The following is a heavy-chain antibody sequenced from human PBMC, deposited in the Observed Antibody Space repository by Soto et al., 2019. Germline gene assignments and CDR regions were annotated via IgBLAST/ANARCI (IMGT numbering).Heavy chain of an antibody. Sequence: SETLSLTCNVSGGSISIYYWSWIRQPAGKGLEWIGRIYTSGSTNYNPSLKSRVTMSVDTAKNQFSLKLSSVTAADTAVYYCAREGEQQIVRGWFDPWGQGTLVTVSS. D-gene: IGHD6-6*01. J-gene: IGHJ5*02. CDR1: GGSISIYY. CDR2: IYTSGST. V-gene: IGHV4-4*07. CDR3: AREGEQQIVRGWFDP.